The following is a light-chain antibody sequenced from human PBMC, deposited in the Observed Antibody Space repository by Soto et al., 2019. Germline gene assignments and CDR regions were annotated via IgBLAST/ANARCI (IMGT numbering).Light chain of an antibody. V-gene: IGKV3-15*01. Sequence: EIVMTQSPATLSVSPGERAXLXXRASQSVSSDLAWYHQKPGQAPRLLIYGASTRATGIPARFSGSGSGTEFTLTINSLQSEDFAVYYCQQYNNWPRTFGQGTRLE. CDR3: QQYNNWPRT. CDR2: GAS. J-gene: IGKJ5*01. CDR1: QSVSSD.